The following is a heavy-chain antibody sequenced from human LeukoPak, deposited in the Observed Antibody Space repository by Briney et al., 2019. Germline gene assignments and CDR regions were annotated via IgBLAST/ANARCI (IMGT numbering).Heavy chain of an antibody. Sequence: GGSLTLSCAASGFTFRLYVMTWVRQAPGPGLECVSAITGSGGSIYYADSVRGRFTIYRDNSKNTLYLQMSSLRAEDTAIYYCAHPSTPAYGGVDYWGQRSSLTVSS. J-gene: IGHJ4*01. V-gene: IGHV3-23*01. CDR1: GFTFRLYV. CDR3: AHPSTPAYGGVDY. D-gene: IGHD4-17*01. CDR2: ITGSGGSI.